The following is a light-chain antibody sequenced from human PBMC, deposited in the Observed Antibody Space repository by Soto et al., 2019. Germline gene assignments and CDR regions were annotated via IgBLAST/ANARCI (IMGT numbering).Light chain of an antibody. J-gene: IGLJ3*02. CDR1: SSNIGSNY. Sequence: QSVLTQPPSASGTPGQRVTISCSGSSSNIGSNYVYWYQQLPGMAPKLLIYRNNQRPSGVPDRFSGSKSDTSASLAVSGLRSEDDADYYCAAWDESLSSWVFGGGTKLTVL. V-gene: IGLV1-47*01. CDR3: AAWDESLSSWV. CDR2: RNN.